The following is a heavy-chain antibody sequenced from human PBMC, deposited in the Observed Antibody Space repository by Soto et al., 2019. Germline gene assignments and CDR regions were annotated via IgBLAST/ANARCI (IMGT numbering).Heavy chain of an antibody. CDR2: ISWNSGSI. CDR3: AKDINFIGVVPSGGAFDI. D-gene: IGHD1-26*01. V-gene: IGHV3-9*01. Sequence: VQLVESGGGVVQPGRSLRLSCAASGFTFSSYGMHWVRQAPGKGLEWVSGISWNSGSIGYADSVKGRFTISRDNAKNSLYLQMNSLRAEDTALYYCAKDINFIGVVPSGGAFDIWGQGTMVTVSS. CDR1: GFTFSSYG. J-gene: IGHJ3*02.